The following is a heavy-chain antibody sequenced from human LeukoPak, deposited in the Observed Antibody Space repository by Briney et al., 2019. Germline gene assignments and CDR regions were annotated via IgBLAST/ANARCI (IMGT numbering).Heavy chain of an antibody. Sequence: GPSLRISGTGSGFGFSGYDSSRIRQGPGSGLEWLDNIKGEGGVQDYVDSVKGRFTICIDNAQYSLYLQMNNLRVDETGVDYCEGQLLLALWGKEATVSVS. CDR1: GFGFSGYD. J-gene: IGHJ6*03. CDR2: IKGEGGVQ. CDR3: EGQLLLAL. D-gene: IGHD2-2*01. V-gene: IGHV3-7*01.